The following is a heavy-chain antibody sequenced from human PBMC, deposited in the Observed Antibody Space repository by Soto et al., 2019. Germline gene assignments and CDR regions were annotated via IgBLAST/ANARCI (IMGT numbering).Heavy chain of an antibody. Sequence: QLQLQESGPGLVKPSETLSLTCTVSGGSISSSSYYWGWIRQPPGKGLEGIGSIYYSGSTYYNPSLKSRVPISVDTSKNQFSLKLSSVTAADTAVYYCYTYCSSTSCYLFQSGMDVWGKGTTVTVSS. D-gene: IGHD2-2*01. V-gene: IGHV4-39*01. CDR2: IYYSGST. CDR3: YTYCSSTSCYLFQSGMDV. J-gene: IGHJ6*03. CDR1: GGSISSSSYY.